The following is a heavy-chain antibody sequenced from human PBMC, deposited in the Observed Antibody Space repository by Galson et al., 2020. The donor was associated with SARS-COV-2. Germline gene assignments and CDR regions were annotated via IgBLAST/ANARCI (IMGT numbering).Heavy chain of an antibody. CDR3: ATLLGYGGWMVDY. V-gene: IGHV1-24*01. Sequence: ASVKVSCQVSGYTLTELSMHWVRQAPGKGLEWMGGFDPEDGETIYAQKFQGRVTMTEDTSTDTAYMELSSLRSEDTAVYYCATLLGYGGWMVDYWGQGTLVTVSS. D-gene: IGHD5-12*01. CDR2: FDPEDGET. CDR1: GYTLTELS. J-gene: IGHJ4*02.